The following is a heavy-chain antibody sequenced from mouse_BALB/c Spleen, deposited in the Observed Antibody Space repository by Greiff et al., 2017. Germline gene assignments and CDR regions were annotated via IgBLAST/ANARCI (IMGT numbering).Heavy chain of an antibody. CDR1: GFTFSDYY. CDR3: ARVGYYDYDGFAY. Sequence: VQLKESGGGLVKPGGSLKLSCAASGFTFSDYYMYWVRQTPEKRLEWVATISDGGSYTYYPDSVKGRFTISRDNAKNNLYLQMSSLKSEDTAMYYCARVGYYDYDGFAYWGQGTLVTVSA. J-gene: IGHJ3*01. D-gene: IGHD2-4*01. CDR2: ISDGGSYT. V-gene: IGHV5-4*02.